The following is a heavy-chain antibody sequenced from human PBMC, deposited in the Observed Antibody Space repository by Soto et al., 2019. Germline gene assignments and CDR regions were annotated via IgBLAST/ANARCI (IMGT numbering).Heavy chain of an antibody. J-gene: IGHJ1*01. Sequence: EVQLGESGGGLVKPGGSLRLSCAASGFTFSSYSMNWVRQAPGKGLEWVSSISSSSSYIYYADSVKGRFTISRDNAKNSLYLQMNSLRAEDTAVYYCASLRSTMVRGVEGQYFHHWGQGNLVTVSS. CDR3: ASLRSTMVRGVEGQYFHH. V-gene: IGHV3-21*01. CDR2: ISSSSSYI. D-gene: IGHD3-10*01. CDR1: GFTFSSYS.